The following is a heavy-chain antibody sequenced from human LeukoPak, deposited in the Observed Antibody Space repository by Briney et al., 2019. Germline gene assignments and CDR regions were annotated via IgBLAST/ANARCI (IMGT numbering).Heavy chain of an antibody. CDR3: AGAKAARAFDF. CDR2: FYTTGTT. Sequence: SETLSLTCTVSGGSISSYYWNWIRQPAGKGLEWIGRFYTTGTTNYSPSLKSRVSMSVDTSKNQFSLKLTSATAADTAVYYCAGAKAARAFDFWGQGTLVNVSS. D-gene: IGHD6-6*01. J-gene: IGHJ4*02. V-gene: IGHV4-4*07. CDR1: GGSISSYY.